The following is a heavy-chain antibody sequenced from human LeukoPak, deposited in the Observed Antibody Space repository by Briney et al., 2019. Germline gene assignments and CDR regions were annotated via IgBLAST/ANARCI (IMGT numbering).Heavy chain of an antibody. Sequence: PGGSLRLSCAASGFTFSTYAMGWARQAPGKGLVWVSRINSDGSSTNYADSVKGRFTISRDNAKNTLYLQMNSLRAEDTAVYYCARGAGAYCGSTTCYTLHADHWGQGALVTVSS. CDR2: INSDGSST. CDR3: ARGAGAYCGSTTCYTLHADH. V-gene: IGHV3-74*01. CDR1: GFTFSTYA. J-gene: IGHJ4*02. D-gene: IGHD2-2*01.